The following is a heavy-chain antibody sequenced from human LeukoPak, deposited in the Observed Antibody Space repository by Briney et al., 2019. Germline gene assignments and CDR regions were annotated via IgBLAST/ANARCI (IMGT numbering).Heavy chain of an antibody. CDR3: ARGASGYYKIDY. V-gene: IGHV3-74*01. CDR1: GFTFSNYW. CDR2: IKTDGSST. Sequence: GGSLRLSCAASGFTFSNYWMHWVRQAPGKGLVWVSRIKTDGSSTNYADSVKGRFTISRDNAKNTVYLQMNSLRAEDTAVYYCARGASGYYKIDYWGQGALVTVSS. J-gene: IGHJ4*02. D-gene: IGHD3-3*01.